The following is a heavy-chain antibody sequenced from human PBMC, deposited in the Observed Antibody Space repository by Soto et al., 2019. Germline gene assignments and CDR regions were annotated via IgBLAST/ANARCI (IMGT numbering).Heavy chain of an antibody. CDR1: GFTFSDYG. D-gene: IGHD1-1*01. CDR2: IWYDGSNK. V-gene: IGHV3-33*01. J-gene: IGHJ4*02. Sequence: QVQLVESGGGVVQPGRSLRLSCAASGFTFSDYGMHWVRQAPGKGLEWIAVIWYDGSNKYYTDSVKGRFTVSRDNSKNTLYLQMNSLRAEDTAVYYCAREENHWHDVEGGIDYWGKGALVTVSS. CDR3: AREENHWHDVEGGIDY.